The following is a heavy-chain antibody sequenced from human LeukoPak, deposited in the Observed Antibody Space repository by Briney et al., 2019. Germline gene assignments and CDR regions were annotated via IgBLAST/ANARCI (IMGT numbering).Heavy chain of an antibody. Sequence: ASVKVSCKASGGTFSSYAISWVRQAPGQGLEWMGGIIPIFGTANYAQKFQGRVTITADESTSTAYMELSSLRSEDTAVYYCARSGGGAAAPSGFDPWGQGTLVTVSS. CDR1: GGTFSSYA. D-gene: IGHD6-25*01. CDR2: IIPIFGTA. CDR3: ARSGGGAAAPSGFDP. V-gene: IGHV1-69*13. J-gene: IGHJ5*02.